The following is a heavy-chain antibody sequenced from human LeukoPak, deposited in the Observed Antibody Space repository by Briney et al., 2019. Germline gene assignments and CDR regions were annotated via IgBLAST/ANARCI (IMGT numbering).Heavy chain of an antibody. D-gene: IGHD1-14*01. CDR3: ARGAETTYYFDY. Sequence: PGGSLRLSCAASGFTFNNHAMRWVRQAPGKGLEWVSGISAGGDTTYYANSVKGRFTISRDNSKNTVYLQMNSLRADDTALYYCARGAETTYYFDYRGQGTLVTVSS. CDR2: ISAGGDTT. CDR1: GFTFNNHA. V-gene: IGHV3-23*01. J-gene: IGHJ4*02.